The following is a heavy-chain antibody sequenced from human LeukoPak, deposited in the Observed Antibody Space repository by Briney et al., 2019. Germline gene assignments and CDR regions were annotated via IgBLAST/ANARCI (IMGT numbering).Heavy chain of an antibody. Sequence: SETLSLTCTVSGGSISSYYWSWIRQPPGKGLAWIGYIYDSGSTNYNPALKSRVTISLDTSKKQFSLKLTSVTATDTAVFYCARHYYGSGSSPMDVWGQGTTVTVSS. CDR2: IYDSGST. J-gene: IGHJ6*02. D-gene: IGHD3-10*01. V-gene: IGHV4-59*08. CDR1: GGSISSYY. CDR3: ARHYYGSGSSPMDV.